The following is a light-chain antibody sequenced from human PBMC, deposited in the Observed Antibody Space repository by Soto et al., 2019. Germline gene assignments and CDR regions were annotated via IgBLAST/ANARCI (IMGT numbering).Light chain of an antibody. CDR3: QQYNSYPWT. V-gene: IGKV1-5*01. Sequence: DIQMTQSPSTLSASVGDRVTITCRASQSISSWLAWYQQKPGKAPKLLIYDASSLESGVPSRFSGSGSGTEVTLAISSLQPDDFATYHCQQYNSYPWTFGQGTKVEIK. J-gene: IGKJ1*01. CDR2: DAS. CDR1: QSISSW.